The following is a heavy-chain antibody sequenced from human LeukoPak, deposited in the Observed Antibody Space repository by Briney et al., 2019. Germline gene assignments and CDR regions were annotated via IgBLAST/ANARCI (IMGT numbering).Heavy chain of an antibody. Sequence: GGSLRLSCTASGFTFSNYAVSWVRQAPGEGLEWTSGISGSSDTTYYADAVKGRFTISRDNSKNALFLQMSSLRAEDTAVYYCVKSGTFFLYYFDSWGQGTQLTVSS. J-gene: IGHJ4*02. CDR1: GFTFSNYA. CDR2: ISGSSDTT. D-gene: IGHD1-26*01. V-gene: IGHV3-23*01. CDR3: VKSGTFFLYYFDS.